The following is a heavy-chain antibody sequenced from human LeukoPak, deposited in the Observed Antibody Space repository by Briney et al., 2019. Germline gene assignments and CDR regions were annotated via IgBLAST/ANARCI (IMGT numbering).Heavy chain of an antibody. D-gene: IGHD6-13*01. CDR1: GGSISSYY. J-gene: IGHJ4*02. V-gene: IGHV4-59*01. CDR3: ARAQGEQQLVFDY. Sequence: SETLSLTCTLPGGSISSYYWSWIRQPPGKGLEWIGYIYCSGSANYNPSLKSRVTISVDTPKNQFSLKLSSVTAADTAVYYCARAQGEQQLVFDYWGQGTLVTVSS. CDR2: IYCSGSA.